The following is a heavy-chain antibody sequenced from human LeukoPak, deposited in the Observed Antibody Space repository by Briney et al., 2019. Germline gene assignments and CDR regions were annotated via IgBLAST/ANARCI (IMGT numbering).Heavy chain of an antibody. V-gene: IGHV3-21*06. Sequence: GGSLRLSCNASEFTPLSFSSYTVTWVRQGRGKGVVWVSLISGTSDYIYSGSSVRGRFTISRDNAKNSLFLQMDSLRAEDTAIYYCARGPGYMDVWGSGTTVTVSS. CDR1: EFTPLSFSSYT. J-gene: IGHJ6*03. CDR3: ARGPGYMDV. CDR2: ISGTSDYI.